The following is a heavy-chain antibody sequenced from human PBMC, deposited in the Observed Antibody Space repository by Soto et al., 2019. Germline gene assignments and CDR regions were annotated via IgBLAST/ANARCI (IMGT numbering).Heavy chain of an antibody. CDR3: ASGYSYGYYFDY. Sequence: SKTMSLTCTVSVGSSSSGDYYWSRIRQPPGKGLEWIGYIYYSGSTYYNPSLKSRVTISVDTSKNQFSLELSSVTAADTAVYYCASGYSYGYYFDYWGQGTLVTVSS. CDR2: IYYSGST. D-gene: IGHD5-18*01. V-gene: IGHV4-30-4*01. CDR1: VGSSSSGDYY. J-gene: IGHJ4*02.